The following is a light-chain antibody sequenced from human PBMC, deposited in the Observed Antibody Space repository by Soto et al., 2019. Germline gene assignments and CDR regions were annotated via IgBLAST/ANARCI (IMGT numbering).Light chain of an antibody. CDR2: EGT. Sequence: QSVLTPPASVSGSPGQSITISCTGTNNLVSWYQQHPGKAPKVVVYEGTKRPSGVSNRFSGSNSGGTASLTISGLQAKDEASYFCCAYVGARSYVFGPGTKVTVL. V-gene: IGLV2-23*01. J-gene: IGLJ1*01. CDR3: CAYVGARSYV. CDR1: NNL.